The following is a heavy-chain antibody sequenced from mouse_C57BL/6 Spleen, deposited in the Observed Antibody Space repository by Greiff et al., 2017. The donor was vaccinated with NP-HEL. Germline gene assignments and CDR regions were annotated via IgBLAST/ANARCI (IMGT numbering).Heavy chain of an antibody. CDR3: ASLGVVAGDWYFDV. V-gene: IGHV1-55*01. J-gene: IGHJ1*03. D-gene: IGHD1-1*01. CDR1: GYTFTSYW. Sequence: QVQLQQPGAELVKPGASVKMSCKASGYTFTSYWITWVKQRPGQGLEWIGDIYPGSGSTNYNEKFKSKATLTVDTSSSTAYMQLSSLTSEDSAVYYCASLGVVAGDWYFDVWGTGTTVTVSS. CDR2: IYPGSGST.